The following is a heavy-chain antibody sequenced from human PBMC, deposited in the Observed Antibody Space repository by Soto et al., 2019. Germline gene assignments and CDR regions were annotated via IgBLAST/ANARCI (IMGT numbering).Heavy chain of an antibody. J-gene: IGHJ5*02. CDR1: GYTFTSYA. V-gene: IGHV1-3*01. Sequence: ASVKVSCKASGYTFTSYAMHWVRQAPGQRLEWMGWINAGNGNTKYSQKFQGRVTITADKSTSTAYMELSSLRSEDTAVYYCARSSSWYDIGDSFDPWGQGTLVTVSS. CDR3: ARSSSWYDIGDSFDP. D-gene: IGHD6-13*01. CDR2: INAGNGNT.